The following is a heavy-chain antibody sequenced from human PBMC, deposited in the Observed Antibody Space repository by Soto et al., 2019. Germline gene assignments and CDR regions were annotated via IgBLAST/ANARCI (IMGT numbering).Heavy chain of an antibody. J-gene: IGHJ6*02. D-gene: IGHD2-2*01. CDR3: ARERSVGYCITTTCPKPFYYYAMDV. Sequence: QVQLVQSGAEVKKPGSSLKVSCKPSGGTFTNYAFSWVRQAPGQGLEWMGGIIPIFGTPDYAQNFQGRVTIPADESTSTASMELSSLRSDATAVYYCARERSVGYCITTTCPKPFYYYAMDVWGQGTTVTVSS. CDR1: GGTFTNYA. CDR2: IIPIFGTP. V-gene: IGHV1-69*12.